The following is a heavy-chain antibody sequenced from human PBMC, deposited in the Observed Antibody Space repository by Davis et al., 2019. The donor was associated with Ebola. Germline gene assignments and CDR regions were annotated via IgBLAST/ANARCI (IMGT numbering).Heavy chain of an antibody. D-gene: IGHD6-19*01. CDR3: ARALAVAGTSGSWYFDL. J-gene: IGHJ2*01. CDR2: INPSGGST. CDR1: GYTFTSYY. Sequence: ASVKVSCKASGYTFTSYYMHWVRQAPGQGLEWMGIINPSGGSTSYAQKFQGRVTMTRDTSTSTVYMELSSLRSEDTAVYYCARALAVAGTSGSWYFDLWGRSTLVTVSS. V-gene: IGHV1-46*01.